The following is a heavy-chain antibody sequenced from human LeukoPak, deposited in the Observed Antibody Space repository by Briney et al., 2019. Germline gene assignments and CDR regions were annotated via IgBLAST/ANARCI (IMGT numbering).Heavy chain of an antibody. V-gene: IGHV1-69*01. J-gene: IGHJ4*02. CDR3: ARGYYYDSSGYPYGVFDY. CDR2: IIPIFGTA. D-gene: IGHD3-22*01. Sequence: SVKVSCKASGGTFTSYAISWVRQAPGQGLEWMGGIIPIFGTANYAQKFQGRVTITADESTSTAYMELSSLRSEDTAVYYCARGYYYDSSGYPYGVFDYWGQGTLVTVSS. CDR1: GGTFTSYA.